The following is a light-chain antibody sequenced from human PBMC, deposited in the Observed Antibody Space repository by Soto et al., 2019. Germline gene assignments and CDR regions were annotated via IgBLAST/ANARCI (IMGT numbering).Light chain of an antibody. CDR3: QQYNSYST. V-gene: IGKV1-5*01. CDR2: DAS. Sequence: DIQMTQSPSTLSASVGDRVTITCRASQSISSWLAWYQQKPGKAPNLLIYDASSLESGVPSRFSGSGSGTEFTLTICSLQPDDFATYYCQQYNSYSTFGPGTKVDIK. CDR1: QSISSW. J-gene: IGKJ3*01.